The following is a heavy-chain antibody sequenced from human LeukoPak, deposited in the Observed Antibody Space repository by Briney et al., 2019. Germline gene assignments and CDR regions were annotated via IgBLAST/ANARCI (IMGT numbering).Heavy chain of an antibody. CDR2: INPNSGGT. CDR1: GYTFTGYY. J-gene: IGHJ4*02. Sequence: ASVKVPCKASGYTFTGYYMHWVRQAPGQGLEWMGWINPNSGGTNYAQKFQGRVTMTRDTSISTAYMELSRLRSDDTAVYYCARDRDRYSSGGLIDYWGQGTLVTVSS. CDR3: ARDRDRYSSGGLIDY. D-gene: IGHD6-19*01. V-gene: IGHV1-2*02.